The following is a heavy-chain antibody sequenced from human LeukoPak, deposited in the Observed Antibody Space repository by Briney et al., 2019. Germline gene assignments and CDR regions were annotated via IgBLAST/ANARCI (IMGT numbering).Heavy chain of an antibody. J-gene: IGHJ4*02. CDR3: TWMATIFTVDY. Sequence: PGGSLRLSCVPSGLTFSDAWMSWVRQAPGKGLEWVGRIRNDRITDYAAPVQGRFSISRDNSKNTFYLQMNSLRTGDTGMYFCTWMATIFTVDYWGQGTLVTVSS. D-gene: IGHD5-12*01. CDR2: IRNDRIT. V-gene: IGHV3-15*01. CDR1: GLTFSDAW.